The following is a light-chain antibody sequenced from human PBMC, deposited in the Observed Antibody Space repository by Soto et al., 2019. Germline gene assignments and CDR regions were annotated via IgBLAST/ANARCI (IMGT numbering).Light chain of an antibody. CDR2: KAS. V-gene: IGKV1-5*03. J-gene: IGKJ1*01. Sequence: DIQMTQSPATLSGSVGDRVTITCRASQTISSWLAWYQQKPGKAPKLLIYKASTLKSGVPSRFSGSGSGTEFTLAISSLQPDDFATYYCQQYDNYRAFGQGTKVDIK. CDR1: QTISSW. CDR3: QQYDNYRA.